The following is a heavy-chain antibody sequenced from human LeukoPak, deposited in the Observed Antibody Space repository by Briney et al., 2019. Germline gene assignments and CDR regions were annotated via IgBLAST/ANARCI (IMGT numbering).Heavy chain of an antibody. V-gene: IGHV4-30-4*01. CDR2: IYHNGNT. CDR3: ARVRLEKVRAYYGMDV. Sequence: SQTLSLTCTVSGASTSSVDYYWTWIRQTPGEGLEWIGFIYHNGNTQYNPSLKSAITISIDTSKNQFSLTLSSVTAADTAVYYCARVRLEKVRAYYGMDVWGQGTTVTVSS. J-gene: IGHJ6*02. D-gene: IGHD2-2*01. CDR1: GASTSSVDYY.